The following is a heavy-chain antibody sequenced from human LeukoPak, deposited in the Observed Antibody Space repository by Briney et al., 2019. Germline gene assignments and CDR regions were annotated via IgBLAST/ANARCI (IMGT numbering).Heavy chain of an antibody. CDR3: ARGRLRREQRFDY. J-gene: IGHJ4*02. Sequence: SETLSLTCTVSGGSISSSSYYWGWIRQPPGKGLEWIGEINHSGSTNYNPSLKSRVTISVDTSKNQFSLKLSSVTAADTAVYYCARGRLRREQRFDYRGQGTLVTVSS. CDR2: INHSGST. CDR1: GGSISSSSYY. V-gene: IGHV4-39*07. D-gene: IGHD4-17*01.